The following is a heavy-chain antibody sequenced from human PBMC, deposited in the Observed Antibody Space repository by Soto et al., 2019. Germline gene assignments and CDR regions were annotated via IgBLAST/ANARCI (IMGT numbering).Heavy chain of an antibody. CDR3: ARDSGKSALLWFVDFWGTGFDP. CDR1: GGTFSSYT. Sequence: QVQLVQSGAEVKKPGSSVKVSCKASGGTFSSYTISWVRQAPGQGLEWMGRIIPILGIANYAQKFQGRVTITADKSTSTAYRELRSLRAEDTAVYYCARDSGKSALLWFVDFWGTGFDPWGQGTLVTVSS. V-gene: IGHV1-69*08. D-gene: IGHD3-10*01. J-gene: IGHJ5*02. CDR2: IIPILGIA.